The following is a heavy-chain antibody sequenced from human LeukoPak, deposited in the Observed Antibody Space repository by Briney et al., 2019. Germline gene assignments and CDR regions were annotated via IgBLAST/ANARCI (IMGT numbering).Heavy chain of an antibody. Sequence: SETLALYCTVSGGSISGSSSYWGWIRQPPGKGLEWIGSIFYRGSTFYNPSLKSRVTISVDTSKNQFSLKLSSVTAADTAVYYCARTYSSAWFFGYWGERSLITVSS. CDR3: ARTYSSAWFFGY. CDR2: IFYRGST. V-gene: IGHV4-39*01. J-gene: IGHJ4*02. D-gene: IGHD6-19*01. CDR1: GGSISGSSSY.